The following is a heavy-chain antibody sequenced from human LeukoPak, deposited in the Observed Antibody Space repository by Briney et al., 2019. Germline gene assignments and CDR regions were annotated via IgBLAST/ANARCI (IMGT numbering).Heavy chain of an antibody. CDR3: ARSSPLGWWFPGGYYYYMDV. J-gene: IGHJ6*03. CDR1: GGSISSYY. V-gene: IGHV4-59*01. Sequence: PSETLSLTCTVSGGSISSYYWSWIRQPPGKGLEWIGYIYYSGSTNYNPSLKSRVTISVDTSKHQFSLKLSSVTAADTAVYYCARSSPLGWWFPGGYYYYMDVWGKGTTVTISS. CDR2: IYYSGST. D-gene: IGHD2-21*01.